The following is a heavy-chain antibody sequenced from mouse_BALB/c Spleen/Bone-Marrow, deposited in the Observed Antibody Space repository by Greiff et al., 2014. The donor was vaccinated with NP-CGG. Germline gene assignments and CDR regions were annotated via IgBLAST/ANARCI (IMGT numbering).Heavy chain of an antibody. Sequence: LQQPGSELVRPGASVKLSCKASGYTFTSYWVHWVKQRPGQGLEWIGNIYPCSGSPNYDERFKSKATLTVDTSSSTAYMQLSSLTSEDSAVYYCTIYAFAYWGQGTLVTVSA. CDR3: TIYAFAY. J-gene: IGHJ3*01. D-gene: IGHD2-12*01. CDR1: GYTFTSYW. CDR2: IYPCSGSP. V-gene: IGHV1S22*01.